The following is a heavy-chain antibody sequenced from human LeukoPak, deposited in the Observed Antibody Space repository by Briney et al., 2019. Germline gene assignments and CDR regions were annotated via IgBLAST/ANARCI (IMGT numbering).Heavy chain of an antibody. Sequence: ASVKVSCKASGYTFTSYAMHWVRQAPGQRLEWMGWINAGNGNTKYSQKFQGRVTITRDTSASTAYMELSSLRSEDTAVYYCARDGKQWLGFDYWGQGTLVTVSS. CDR1: GYTFTSYA. CDR2: INAGNGNT. CDR3: ARDGKQWLGFDY. D-gene: IGHD6-19*01. V-gene: IGHV1-3*01. J-gene: IGHJ4*02.